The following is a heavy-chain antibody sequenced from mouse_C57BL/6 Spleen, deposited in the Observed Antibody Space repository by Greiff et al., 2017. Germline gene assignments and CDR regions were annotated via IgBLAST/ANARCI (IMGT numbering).Heavy chain of an antibody. V-gene: IGHV5-4*01. Sequence: DVMLVESGGGLVKPGGSLKLSCAASGFTFSSYAMSWVRQTPEKRLEWVATISDGGSYTYYPDNVKGRFTISRDNAKNNLYLQMSHLKSEDTAMYYCAREDYYGSSPSFDYWGQGTTLTVSS. D-gene: IGHD1-1*01. CDR2: ISDGGSYT. CDR1: GFTFSSYA. J-gene: IGHJ2*01. CDR3: AREDYYGSSPSFDY.